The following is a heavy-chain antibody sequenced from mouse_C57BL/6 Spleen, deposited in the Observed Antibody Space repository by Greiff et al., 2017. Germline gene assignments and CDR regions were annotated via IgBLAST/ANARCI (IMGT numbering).Heavy chain of an antibody. D-gene: IGHD2-4*01. CDR3: ARRGNDYDPYDFDY. V-gene: IGHV1-53*01. CDR1: GYNFPSYW. Sequence: HVQLQQPGTELVKPGASVKLSCKASGYNFPSYWMHWVKQRPGQGLEWIGNINPSNGGTNYNEKFKRKTTLTVDKSSSTAYMQLSSLTAENSAVYYGARRGNDYDPYDFDYWGQGTTLTVSS. J-gene: IGHJ2*01. CDR2: INPSNGGT.